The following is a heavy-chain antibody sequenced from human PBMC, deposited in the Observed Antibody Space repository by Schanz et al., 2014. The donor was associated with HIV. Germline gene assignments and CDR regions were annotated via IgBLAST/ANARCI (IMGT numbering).Heavy chain of an antibody. CDR3: AKSTWVDN. J-gene: IGHJ4*02. CDR2: ISEFGGSA. V-gene: IGHV3-23*01. CDR1: GFMFSTYA. Sequence: EVQLMESGGGQVKPGGSLRLSCAASGFMFSTYAMHWVRQAPGKGLEWVSGISEFGGSAWYADSVKGRFTISRDNSKNTLYLQMDSLRAEDTALYFCAKSTWVDNCGQGTLVTVS. D-gene: IGHD2-2*01.